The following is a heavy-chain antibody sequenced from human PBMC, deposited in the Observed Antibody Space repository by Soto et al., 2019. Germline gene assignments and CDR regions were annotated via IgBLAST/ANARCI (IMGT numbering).Heavy chain of an antibody. CDR3: VRTGDFWSGNDAFDI. J-gene: IGHJ3*02. CDR1: GGSVSTGIYY. CDR2: MYYSGST. V-gene: IGHV4-61*01. Sequence: SETLSLTCSLSGGSVSTGIYYWSWIRQPPGKGLEWIGYMYYSGSTDYNPSLKSRVTISLDTSKNQFSLKLSSVTAADTAVYFCVRTGDFWSGNDAFDIWGQGTMVTVSS. D-gene: IGHD3-3*01.